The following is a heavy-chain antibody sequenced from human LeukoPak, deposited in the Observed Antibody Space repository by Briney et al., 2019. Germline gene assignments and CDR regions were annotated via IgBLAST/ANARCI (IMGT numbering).Heavy chain of an antibody. D-gene: IGHD3-10*01. CDR3: ARARRGFGDTDYYYYYGMDV. V-gene: IGHV4-31*03. CDR2: IYYSGST. J-gene: IGHJ6*02. CDR1: GGSISSGGYY. Sequence: PSETLSLTCTVSGGSISSGGYYWSWIRQHPGKGLEWIGYIYYSGSTYYNPSLKSRVTISVDTSKNQFSLKLSSVTAADTAVYYCARARRGFGDTDYYYYYGMDVWGQGTTVTVSS.